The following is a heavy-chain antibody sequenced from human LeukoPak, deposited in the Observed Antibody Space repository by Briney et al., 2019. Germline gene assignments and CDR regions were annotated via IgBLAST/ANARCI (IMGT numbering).Heavy chain of an antibody. CDR1: GDSISSGAYS. CDR2: IYHSGST. D-gene: IGHD1-1*01. Sequence: SETLSLTCAVSGDSISSGAYSWSWIRQPPGKSLEWIGYIYHSGSTYYNPSLKSRVTISVDRSKNQFSLKLTSVTAADTAVYYCARGTERASWFDPWGQGTLVTVSS. V-gene: IGHV4-30-2*01. CDR3: ARGTERASWFDP. J-gene: IGHJ5*02.